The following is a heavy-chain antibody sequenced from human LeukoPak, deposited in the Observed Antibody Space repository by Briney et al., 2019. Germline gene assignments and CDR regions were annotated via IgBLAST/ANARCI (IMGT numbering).Heavy chain of an antibody. J-gene: IGHJ4*02. Sequence: SETLSLTCAVYGGSFSGYYWGWIRQPPGKGLEWIGSIYHSGSTYYNPSLKSRVTISVDTSKNQFSLKLSSVTAADTAVYYCARDDYDFWSGTLDYWGQGTLVTVSS. CDR2: IYHSGST. V-gene: IGHV4-38-2*02. D-gene: IGHD3-3*01. CDR3: ARDDYDFWSGTLDY. CDR1: GGSFSGYY.